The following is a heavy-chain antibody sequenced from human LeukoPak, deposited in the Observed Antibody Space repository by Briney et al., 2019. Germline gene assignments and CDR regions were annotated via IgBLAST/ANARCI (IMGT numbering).Heavy chain of an antibody. Sequence: PSETLSLTCTVSGGSLSSYYLSWIRQSPGKGLEWIAYINYSGSASYNPSLKSRVTMSVDTSKQFSLSLSSVTAADTAVYYCARHNYDDYVFDIWGQGTKVTVSS. J-gene: IGHJ3*02. CDR2: INYSGSA. CDR1: GGSLSSYY. CDR3: ARHNYDDYVFDI. D-gene: IGHD4-17*01. V-gene: IGHV4-59*08.